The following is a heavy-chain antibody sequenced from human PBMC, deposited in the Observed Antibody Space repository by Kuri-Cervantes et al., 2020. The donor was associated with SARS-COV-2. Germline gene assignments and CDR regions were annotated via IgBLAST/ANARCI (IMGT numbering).Heavy chain of an antibody. Sequence: GGSLRLSCAASGFTFSSYWMSWVRQAPGKGLEWVANIKQDGSEKYYVDSVKGRFTISRDNAKNSLYLQMNSLRAEDTAVYYCARDCGGDCSQYLFDYWGQGTLVTVSS. CDR2: IKQDGSEK. V-gene: IGHV3-7*01. CDR3: ARDCGGDCSQYLFDY. D-gene: IGHD2-21*01. CDR1: GFTFSSYW. J-gene: IGHJ4*02.